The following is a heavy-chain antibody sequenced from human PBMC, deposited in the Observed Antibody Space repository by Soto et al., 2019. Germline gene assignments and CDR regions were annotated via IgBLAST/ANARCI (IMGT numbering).Heavy chain of an antibody. CDR2: IYWDDDK. CDR3: AHVYGGYDTFDY. CDR1: GFSLSTSGVG. Sequence: QITLKESGPTLVKPTQTLTLTCTFSGFSLSTSGVGVGWIRQPPGKALEWLALIYWDDDKRYSPSLKSSLTITKDTSKNQVVLTMTNMEPVDTATYYCAHVYGGYDTFDYWGQGTLVTVSS. D-gene: IGHD5-12*01. V-gene: IGHV2-5*02. J-gene: IGHJ4*02.